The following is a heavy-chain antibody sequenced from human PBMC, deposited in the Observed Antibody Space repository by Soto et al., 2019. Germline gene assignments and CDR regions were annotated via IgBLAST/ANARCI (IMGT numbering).Heavy chain of an antibody. D-gene: IGHD6-19*01. V-gene: IGHV1-18*01. CDR2: ISAYNGNT. Sequence: GASVKVSCKASGYTFTSYGISWVRQAPGQGLEWMGWISAYNGNTNYAQKLQGRVTMTTDTSTSTAYMELRSLRSDDTAVYYCARDSSSGWTFYGMDVWGQGTTVTVSS. J-gene: IGHJ6*02. CDR3: ARDSSSGWTFYGMDV. CDR1: GYTFTSYG.